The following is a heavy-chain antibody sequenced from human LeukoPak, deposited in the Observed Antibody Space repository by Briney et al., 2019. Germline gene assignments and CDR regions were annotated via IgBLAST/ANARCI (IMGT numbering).Heavy chain of an antibody. Sequence: PGGSLRLSCAASGFTFSSYWMHWVRQAPGKGLVWVSRINSDGSSTSYADSVKGRFTISGDNAKNTLYLQMNSLRAEDTAVYYCAKERWILTYYFDYWGQGTLVTVSS. J-gene: IGHJ4*02. CDR3: AKERWILTYYFDY. CDR1: GFTFSSYW. D-gene: IGHD5-12*01. CDR2: INSDGSST. V-gene: IGHV3-74*01.